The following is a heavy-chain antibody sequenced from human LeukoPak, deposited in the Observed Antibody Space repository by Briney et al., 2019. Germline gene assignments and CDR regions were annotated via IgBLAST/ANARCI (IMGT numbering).Heavy chain of an antibody. CDR1: GFTFSSYA. D-gene: IGHD1-1*01. Sequence: GGSLRLSCAASGFTFSSYAMSWVRQAPGKGPEWVAVIWYDGSNKYYADSVKGRFTISRDNSKNTLYLQMNSLRAEDTAVYYCAKDGRLQLERGYFDYWGQGTLVTVSS. V-gene: IGHV3-33*06. J-gene: IGHJ4*02. CDR2: IWYDGSNK. CDR3: AKDGRLQLERGYFDY.